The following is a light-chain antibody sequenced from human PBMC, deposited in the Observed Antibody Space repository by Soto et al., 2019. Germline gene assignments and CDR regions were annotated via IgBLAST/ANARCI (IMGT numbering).Light chain of an antibody. Sequence: QSALTQPASVSGSPGQSITISCTGTSRDVGGYNDVSWYQQHPGKAPKLMIYEVRNRPSGVSNRCSGSKSGNTASLTISGLQAEDEADYYCSSYTSSSTWVFGTGTKLTVL. CDR2: EVR. CDR1: SRDVGGYND. V-gene: IGLV2-14*01. J-gene: IGLJ1*01. CDR3: SSYTSSSTWV.